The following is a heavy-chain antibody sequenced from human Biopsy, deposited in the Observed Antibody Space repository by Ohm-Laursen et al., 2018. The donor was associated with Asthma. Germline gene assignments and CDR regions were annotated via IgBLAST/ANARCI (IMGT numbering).Heavy chain of an antibody. J-gene: IGHJ3*02. D-gene: IGHD1-1*01. V-gene: IGHV3-30*03. CDR2: ISYDGYNK. CDR1: VFTFSRFG. Sequence: SLRLSCSASVFTFSRFGMHWVRRAPGKGLEWVALISYDGYNKYYIDSVKGRFTISRDNSKNTLDLQMNSLREEDTAVYYCVRDSTDDAFDIWGQGTVVSVSS. CDR3: VRDSTDDAFDI.